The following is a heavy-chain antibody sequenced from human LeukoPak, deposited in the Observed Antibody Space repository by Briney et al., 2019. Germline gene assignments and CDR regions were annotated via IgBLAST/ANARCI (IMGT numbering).Heavy chain of an antibody. CDR3: ARDRGYYYDMFDI. J-gene: IGHJ5*02. CDR2: ISTSGSTM. Sequence: GGSLRLSCAASGFTFNDYSFDWVRLTPGKGLEGISYISTSGSTMYYGDSVKGRFTISRDNAKKSVFLQMNSLRVEETAVYYCARDRGYYYDMFDIWGQGNLVTVSS. D-gene: IGHD3-22*01. V-gene: IGHV3-48*04. CDR1: GFTFNDYS.